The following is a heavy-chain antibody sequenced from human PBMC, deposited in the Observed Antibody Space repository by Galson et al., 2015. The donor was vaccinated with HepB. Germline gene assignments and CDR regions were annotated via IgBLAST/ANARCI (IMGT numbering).Heavy chain of an antibody. CDR2: ITPFNGNT. D-gene: IGHD1-26*01. J-gene: IGHJ4*02. Sequence: SVKVSCQASGYTFTYRYLHWVRQAPGQALEWMGWITPFNGNTNYAQKFQDRVTITRDRSMSTAYMELSSLRSEDTAMYYCARSGGVGAPLDYWGQGTLSPSPQ. CDR1: GYTFTYRY. CDR3: ARSGGVGAPLDY. V-gene: IGHV1-45*02.